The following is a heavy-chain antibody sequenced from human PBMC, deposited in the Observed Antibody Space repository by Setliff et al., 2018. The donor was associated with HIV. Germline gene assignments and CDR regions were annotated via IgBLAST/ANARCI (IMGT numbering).Heavy chain of an antibody. Sequence: GGSLRLSCAASEFTFSSYAMHWVRQAAGKGLEWVAVIWYDGSIEYYIDSVKGRFTISRDNSKSTLYLQMTNLRAEDPALYFCAKGAGPTTLAEPFDSWGQGTLVTVSS. J-gene: IGHJ4*02. V-gene: IGHV3-33*08. CDR2: IWYDGSIE. CDR1: EFTFSSYA. D-gene: IGHD1-26*01. CDR3: AKGAGPTTLAEPFDS.